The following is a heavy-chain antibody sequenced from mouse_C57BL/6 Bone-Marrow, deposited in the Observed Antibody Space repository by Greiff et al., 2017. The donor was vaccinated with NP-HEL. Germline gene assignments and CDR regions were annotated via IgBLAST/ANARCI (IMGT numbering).Heavy chain of an antibody. Sequence: QVQLQQSGAELARPGALVKLSCKASGYTFTSYGISWVKQRTGQGLEWIGEIYSRSGNTYYNEKFKGKATLTADKSSSTAYMELRSLTSEDSAVYFCARLRGYYYGFDYWGQGTTLTVSS. D-gene: IGHD1-1*01. CDR1: GYTFTSYG. CDR3: ARLRGYYYGFDY. V-gene: IGHV1-81*01. J-gene: IGHJ2*01. CDR2: IYSRSGNT.